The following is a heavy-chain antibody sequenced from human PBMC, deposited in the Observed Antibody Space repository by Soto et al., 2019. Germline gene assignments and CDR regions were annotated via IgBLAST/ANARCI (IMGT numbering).Heavy chain of an antibody. CDR2: ISYDGSNK. V-gene: IGHV3-30-3*01. CDR1: GFTFSSYA. J-gene: IGHJ4*02. D-gene: IGHD2-15*01. Sequence: ALSLSCAASGFTFSSYAMHWVRQAPGKGLEWVAVISYDGSNKYYADSVKGRFTISRDNSKNTLYLQMNSLRAEDTAVYYCARDFCSGGSCHVYAPLGGFDYWGQGTLVTVSS. CDR3: ARDFCSGGSCHVYAPLGGFDY.